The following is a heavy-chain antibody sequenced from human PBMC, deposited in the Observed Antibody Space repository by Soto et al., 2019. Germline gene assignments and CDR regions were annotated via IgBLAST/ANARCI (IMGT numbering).Heavy chain of an antibody. CDR1: GGSISSSSYY. CDR2: IYYSGST. D-gene: IGHD4-17*01. Sequence: PSETLSLTCTVSGGSISSSSYYWGWIRQPPGKGLEWIGSIYYSGSTYYNPSLKSRVTISVDTSKNQFSLKLSSVTAADTAVYYCARSTVTKDYWGQGTRVTVSS. V-gene: IGHV4-39*01. J-gene: IGHJ4*02. CDR3: ARSTVTKDY.